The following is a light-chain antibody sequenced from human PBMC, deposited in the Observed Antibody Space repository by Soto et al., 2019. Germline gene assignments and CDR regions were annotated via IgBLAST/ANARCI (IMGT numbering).Light chain of an antibody. CDR2: LGS. V-gene: IGKV2-28*01. Sequence: DIVMTQSPLSLPVTPGEPASISCRSIHILLHSNGYNYLDWYLQEPGQSPQLLIYLGSNRASGVPDRFSGSGSGTDFTLKISRVEAEDVGVYYCMQPLQSWTFGQGTKVDIK. CDR3: MQPLQSWT. J-gene: IGKJ1*01. CDR1: HILLHSNGYNY.